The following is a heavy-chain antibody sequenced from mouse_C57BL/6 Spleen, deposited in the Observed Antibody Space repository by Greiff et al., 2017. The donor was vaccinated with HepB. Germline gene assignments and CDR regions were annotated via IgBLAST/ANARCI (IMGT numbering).Heavy chain of an antibody. D-gene: IGHD4-1*01. V-gene: IGHV1-42*01. J-gene: IGHJ2*01. Sequence: VQLQQSGPELVKPGASVKISCKASGYSFTGYYMNWVKQSPEKSLEWIGEINPSTGGTTYNQKFKAKATLTVDKSSSTAYMQLKSLTSEDSAVYYCARGGTGTLDYWGQGTTLTVSS. CDR1: GYSFTGYY. CDR3: ARGGTGTLDY. CDR2: INPSTGGT.